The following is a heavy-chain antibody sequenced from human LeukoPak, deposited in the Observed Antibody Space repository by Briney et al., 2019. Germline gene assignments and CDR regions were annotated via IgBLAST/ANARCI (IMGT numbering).Heavy chain of an antibody. CDR3: ARLSTVTTLHAFDI. J-gene: IGHJ3*02. CDR1: GGSISSSSYY. D-gene: IGHD4-17*01. Sequence: PSETLSLTCTVSGGSISSSSYYWGWIRQPPGKGLEWIGSIYYSGSTYYNPSLKSRVTISVDTSKNQFSLKLGSVTAANTAVYYCARLSTVTTLHAFDIWGQGTMVTVSS. V-gene: IGHV4-39*01. CDR2: IYYSGST.